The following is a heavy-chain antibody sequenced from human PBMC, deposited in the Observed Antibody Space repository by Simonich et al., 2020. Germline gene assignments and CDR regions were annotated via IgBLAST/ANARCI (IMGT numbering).Heavy chain of an antibody. D-gene: IGHD2-21*02. CDR2: ISYDGNNK. CDR1: GFTFSSYA. V-gene: IGHV3-30*07. CDR3: ARDGERYCGGDCYSYFDY. J-gene: IGHJ4*02. Sequence: QVQLVESVGGVVQPGRSLRLSCAASGFTFSSYAMHWVRQAPGKGLEWVAYISYDGNNKYYADSVKGRFTISRDNSKNTLYLQMNSLRAEDTAVYYCARDGERYCGGDCYSYFDYWGQGTLVTVSS.